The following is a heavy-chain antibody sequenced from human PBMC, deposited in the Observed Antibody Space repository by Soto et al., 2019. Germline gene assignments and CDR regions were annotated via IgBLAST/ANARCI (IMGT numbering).Heavy chain of an antibody. CDR1: GYFISNGYY. D-gene: IGHD3-10*01. J-gene: IGHJ4*02. Sequence: SETLSLTCAVYGYFISNGYYWDWIRQPPGKGLEWIGSIYPTGTTYYNPSLKSRVTISVDTSKNHFSLKLTSVTAADTAVYYCARDANYGLYYFDHWGQGTLVTVSS. V-gene: IGHV4-38-2*02. CDR2: IYPTGTT. CDR3: ARDANYGLYYFDH.